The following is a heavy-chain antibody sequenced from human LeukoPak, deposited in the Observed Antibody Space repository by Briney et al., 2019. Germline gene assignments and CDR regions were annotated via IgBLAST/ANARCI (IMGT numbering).Heavy chain of an antibody. D-gene: IGHD1-26*01. V-gene: IGHV4-39*07. Sequence: SETLSLTCAVYGDSFSSYYWGWIRQPPGKGLEWIGSIYYSGSTYYNPSLKSRVTISVDTSKNQFSLKLSSVTAADTAVYYCARDRVGHFDYWGQGTLVTVSS. J-gene: IGHJ4*02. CDR3: ARDRVGHFDY. CDR1: GDSFSSYY. CDR2: IYYSGST.